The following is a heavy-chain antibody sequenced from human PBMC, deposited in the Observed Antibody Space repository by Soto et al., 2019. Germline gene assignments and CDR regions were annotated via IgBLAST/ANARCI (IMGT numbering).Heavy chain of an antibody. CDR2: IYSSGST. CDR1: GGSISSGGYY. J-gene: IGHJ4*02. CDR3: ARESNPKRITGTGPFDY. V-gene: IGHV4-31*03. D-gene: IGHD1-20*01. Sequence: QVQLQESGPGLVKPSQTLSLTCTVSGGSISSGGYYWSWIRQHPGKGLEWIGYIYSSGSTYYNPSLKSRVTISVDTSKNQFSLKLSSVTAADTAVYYCARESNPKRITGTGPFDYWGQGTLVTVSS.